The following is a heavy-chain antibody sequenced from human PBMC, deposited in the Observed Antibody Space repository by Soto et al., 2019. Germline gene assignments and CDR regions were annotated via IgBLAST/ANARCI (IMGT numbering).Heavy chain of an antibody. Sequence: QVQLVESGGGVVQPGRSLRLSCAASGFTFSSYGMHWVRQAAGKGLEWVAVIWYDGSNKYYADSVKGRFTISRDNSKTTLYLQMTSLRAEDTAVYYCARGRGGYYYYSFLDVWGKGTTVTVSS. D-gene: IGHD2-15*01. CDR1: GFTFSSYG. V-gene: IGHV3-33*01. J-gene: IGHJ6*03. CDR3: ARGRGGYYYYSFLDV. CDR2: IWYDGSNK.